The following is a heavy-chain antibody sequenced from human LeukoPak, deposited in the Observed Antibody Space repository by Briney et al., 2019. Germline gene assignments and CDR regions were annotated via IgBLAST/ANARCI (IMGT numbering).Heavy chain of an antibody. CDR2: INPNSGDT. CDR3: ARAPKNDAYDI. Sequence: GASVKVSCQASGYTFTGYYMHWVRQAPGQGLEWVAWINPNSGDTHYAQNFQGRVTMTRDTSISTASMDLSRLRSDDTAVYYCARAPKNDAYDIWGRGTMVTVSS. V-gene: IGHV1-2*02. J-gene: IGHJ3*02. CDR1: GYTFTGYY.